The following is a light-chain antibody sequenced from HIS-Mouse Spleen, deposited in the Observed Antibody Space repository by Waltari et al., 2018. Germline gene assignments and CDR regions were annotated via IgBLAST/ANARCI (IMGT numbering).Light chain of an antibody. V-gene: IGLV3-21*02. CDR2: DES. J-gene: IGLJ3*02. CDR1: NIGSKS. CDR3: QVWDSSSDHRWV. Sequence: SYVLTQPPSVSVAPGQTARITCGGNNIGSKSVHWYQQKPGPAPGLGVKDESDRPSGIPERFSGSNSGNTATLTISRVEAGDEADYYCQVWDSSSDHRWVFGGGTKLTVL.